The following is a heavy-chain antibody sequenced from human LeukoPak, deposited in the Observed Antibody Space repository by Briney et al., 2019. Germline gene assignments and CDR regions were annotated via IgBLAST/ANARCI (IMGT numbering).Heavy chain of an antibody. CDR1: GGTFSSYA. V-gene: IGHV1-69*05. CDR2: IIPIFGTA. D-gene: IGHD1-7*01. CDR3: ARTKITGTTDARGNWFDP. Sequence: VASVKVSCKASGGTFSSYAISWVRQAPGQGLEWMGGIIPIFGTANYAQKFQGRVTITTDESTSTAYMELSSLRPEDTAVYYCARTKITGTTDARGNWFDPWGQGTLVTVSS. J-gene: IGHJ5*02.